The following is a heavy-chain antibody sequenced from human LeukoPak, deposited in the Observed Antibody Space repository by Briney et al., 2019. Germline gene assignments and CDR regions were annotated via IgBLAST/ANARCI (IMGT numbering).Heavy chain of an antibody. CDR3: ARDGQDIVVVPAANESYYFDY. D-gene: IGHD2-2*01. V-gene: IGHV3-21*01. Sequence: GGSLRLSCAASGFTFSSYSMNWVRQAPGKGLEWVSSISSSSSYIHYADSVKGRFTISRDSAKNSLYLQMNSLRAEDTAVYYCARDGQDIVVVPAANESYYFDYWGQGTLVTVSS. J-gene: IGHJ4*02. CDR1: GFTFSSYS. CDR2: ISSSSSYI.